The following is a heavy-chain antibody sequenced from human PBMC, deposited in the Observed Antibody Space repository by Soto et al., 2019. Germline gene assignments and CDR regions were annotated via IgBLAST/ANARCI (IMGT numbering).Heavy chain of an antibody. CDR1: GGSISSYY. J-gene: IGHJ3*02. CDR2: IYYSGST. CDR3: AREGLDGSGSYRAFDI. Sequence: QVQLQESGPGLVKPSETLSLTCTVSGGSISSYYWSWIRQPPGKGLEWIGYIYYSGSTNYNPSLKSRVTISVDTSKNRFSLKLSSVTAADTAVYYCAREGLDGSGSYRAFDIWGQGTMVTVSS. V-gene: IGHV4-59*01. D-gene: IGHD3-10*01.